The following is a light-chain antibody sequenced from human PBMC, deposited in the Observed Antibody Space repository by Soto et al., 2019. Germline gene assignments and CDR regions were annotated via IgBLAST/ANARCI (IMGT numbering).Light chain of an antibody. CDR2: SNN. CDR1: SSNIGSNT. CDR3: AAWDDSLNGWG. J-gene: IGLJ3*02. V-gene: IGLV1-44*01. Sequence: QSVLTQPPSASGTPGQRVTISCSGSSSNIGSNTVNWYQQLPGTAHKLLIYSNNQRPSGVPDRFSGSKSGTSASLAISGLQSEDEADYYCAAWDDSLNGWGFGGGTQLTVL.